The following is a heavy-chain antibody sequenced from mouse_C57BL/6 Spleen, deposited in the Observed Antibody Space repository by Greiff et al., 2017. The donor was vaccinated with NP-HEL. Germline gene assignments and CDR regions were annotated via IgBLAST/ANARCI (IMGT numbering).Heavy chain of an antibody. J-gene: IGHJ4*01. CDR2: IYPGDGDT. Sequence: VQLVESGPELVKPGASVKISCKASGYAFSSSWMHWVKQRPGQGLEWIGRIYPGDGDTNYNGKFKGKATLTADKSSSTAYMQLSSLTSEDSAVYFCARGDYPHYAMDYWGQGTSVTVSS. CDR1: GYAFSSSW. D-gene: IGHD2-4*01. V-gene: IGHV1-82*01. CDR3: ARGDYPHYAMDY.